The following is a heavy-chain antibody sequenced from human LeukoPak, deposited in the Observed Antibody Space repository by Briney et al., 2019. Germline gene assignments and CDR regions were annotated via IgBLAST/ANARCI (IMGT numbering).Heavy chain of an antibody. Sequence: SETLSLTCTVSGGSISSYYWSWIRQPPGKGLEWIGYIYYSGSTNYNPSLKSRVTISVDTSKNQFSLKLSSVTAADTAVYYCAAYGSGSPSRYYYYMDVWGRGTTVTISS. D-gene: IGHD3-10*01. CDR3: AAYGSGSPSRYYYYMDV. CDR1: GGSISSYY. V-gene: IGHV4-59*01. CDR2: IYYSGST. J-gene: IGHJ6*03.